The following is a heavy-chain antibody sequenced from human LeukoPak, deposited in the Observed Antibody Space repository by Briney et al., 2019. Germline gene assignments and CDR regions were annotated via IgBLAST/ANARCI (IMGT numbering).Heavy chain of an antibody. CDR2: ISGSGGSA. D-gene: IGHD6-19*01. CDR1: GFTFSSYA. J-gene: IGHJ4*02. CDR3: AKDARSSGWYPPDY. Sequence: PGGSLRLSCAASGFTFSSYAMSWVRQAPGKGLEWVSAISGSGGSAYYADSVKGRFTISRDNSKNTLYLQMNSLRAEDTAVYYCAKDARSSGWYPPDYWGQGTLVTVSS. V-gene: IGHV3-23*01.